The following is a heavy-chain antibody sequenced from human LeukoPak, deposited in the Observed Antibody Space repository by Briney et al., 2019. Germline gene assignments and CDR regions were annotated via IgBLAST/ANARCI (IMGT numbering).Heavy chain of an antibody. J-gene: IGHJ4*02. V-gene: IGHV3-23*01. CDR2: ISGDGGTT. Sequence: PGGSLRLSCAASGFTFSSYAMNWARQAPGKGLEWVSVISGDGGTTFYADSVKGRFTISRDNSKNTLYLQMNTLRVEDMAVYYCAKDPTIVWELLLRTARFDHWGQGTLVTVSS. D-gene: IGHD2-15*01. CDR1: GFTFSSYA. CDR3: AKDPTIVWELLLRTARFDH.